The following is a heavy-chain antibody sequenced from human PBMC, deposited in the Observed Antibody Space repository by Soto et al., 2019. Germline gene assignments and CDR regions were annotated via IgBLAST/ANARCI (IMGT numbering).Heavy chain of an antibody. V-gene: IGHV4-31*03. CDR3: ARDFTDSSGPTLGMGV. Sequence: PSETLSLTCTVSGGSISSGGYYWSWIRQHPGKGLEWIGYIYHSGSTYYNPSLKSRVTISVDTSKSQFSLKLSSVTAADTAVYYCARDFTDSSGPTLGMGVWGQGTTVTVSS. CDR2: IYHSGST. J-gene: IGHJ6*02. CDR1: GGSISSGGYY. D-gene: IGHD6-19*01.